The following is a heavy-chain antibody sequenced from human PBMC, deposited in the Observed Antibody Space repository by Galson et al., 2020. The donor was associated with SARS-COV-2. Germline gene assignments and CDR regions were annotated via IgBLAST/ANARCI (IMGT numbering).Heavy chain of an antibody. J-gene: IGHJ4*02. CDR3: AKDLLPWYGVGEFDY. Sequence: GGSLRLSCAASGFTFSSYAMSWVRQAPGKGLEWVSAISGSGGSTYYADSVKGRFTISRDNSKNTLYLQMNSLRAEDTAVYYCAKDLLPWYGVGEFDYWGQGTLVTVSS. CDR2: ISGSGGST. V-gene: IGHV3-23*01. CDR1: GFTFSSYA. D-gene: IGHD2-8*01.